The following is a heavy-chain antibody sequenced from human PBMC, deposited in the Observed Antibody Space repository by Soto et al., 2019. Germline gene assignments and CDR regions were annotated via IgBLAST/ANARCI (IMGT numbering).Heavy chain of an antibody. CDR3: ARIQDTASFRFDY. Sequence: PSETLSLTCTVSGGSISSYYWSWIRQPPGKGLEWIGYIYYSGSTNYNPSLKSRVTIPVDTSKNQFSLKLSSVTAADTAVYYCARIQDTASFRFDYWGQGTLVTVS. CDR2: IYYSGST. D-gene: IGHD5-18*01. J-gene: IGHJ4*02. V-gene: IGHV4-59*01. CDR1: GGSISSYY.